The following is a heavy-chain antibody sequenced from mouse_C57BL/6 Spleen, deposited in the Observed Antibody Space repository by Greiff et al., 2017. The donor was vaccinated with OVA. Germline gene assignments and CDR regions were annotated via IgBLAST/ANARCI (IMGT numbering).Heavy chain of an antibody. Sequence: EVQLQQSGPELVKPGASVKMSCKASGYTFTDYNMHWVKQSHGKSLEWIGYINPNNGGTSYNQKFKGKATLTVNKSSSTAYMELRSLTSEDSAVYYCAKYDYEAYYAMDYWGQGTSVTVSS. CDR2: INPNNGGT. V-gene: IGHV1-22*01. J-gene: IGHJ4*01. CDR3: AKYDYEAYYAMDY. CDR1: GYTFTDYN. D-gene: IGHD2-4*01.